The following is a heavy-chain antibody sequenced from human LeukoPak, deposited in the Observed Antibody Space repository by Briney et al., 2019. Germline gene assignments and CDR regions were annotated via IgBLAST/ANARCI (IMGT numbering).Heavy chain of an antibody. CDR2: IYHSGST. D-gene: IGHD6-19*01. V-gene: IGHV4-38-2*02. J-gene: IGHJ4*02. CDR1: GYSISSGYY. Sequence: PSETLSLTCTVSGYSISSGYYWGWIRQPPGKGLEWIGSIYHSGSTYYNPSLKSRVTISVDTSKSQFSLKLSSVTAADTAVYYCEGYSSGWKKGFDCWGQGTLVTVSS. CDR3: EGYSSGWKKGFDC.